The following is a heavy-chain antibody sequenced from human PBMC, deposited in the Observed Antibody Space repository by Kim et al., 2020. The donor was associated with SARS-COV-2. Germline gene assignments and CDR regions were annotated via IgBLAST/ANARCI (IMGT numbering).Heavy chain of an antibody. V-gene: IGHV5-51*01. D-gene: IGHD3-3*01. CDR3: ARRYYDFWSGPYYYGMDV. CDR2: IYPGDSDT. J-gene: IGHJ6*02. CDR1: GYSFTSYW. Sequence: GESLKISCKGSGYSFTSYWIGWVRQMPGKGLEWMGIIYPGDSDTRYSPSFQGQVTISADKSISTAYLQWSSLKASDTAMYYCARRYYDFWSGPYYYGMDVWGQGTTVTVSS.